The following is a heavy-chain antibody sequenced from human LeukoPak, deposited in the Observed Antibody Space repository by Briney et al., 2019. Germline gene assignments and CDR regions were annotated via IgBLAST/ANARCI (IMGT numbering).Heavy chain of an antibody. CDR2: ISSSSSYI. CDR3: AREVPYYYDSSGYYSYYYYYGMDV. D-gene: IGHD3-22*01. J-gene: IGHJ6*02. CDR1: GFTFNSYN. Sequence: GGSLRLSCAASGFTFNSYNINWVRQAPGKGLEWVSSISSSSSYIYYADSVKGRFTISRDNAKNSLFLQMNSLRAEDTAVYYCAREVPYYYDSSGYYSYYYYYGMDVWGQGTTVTVSS. V-gene: IGHV3-21*01.